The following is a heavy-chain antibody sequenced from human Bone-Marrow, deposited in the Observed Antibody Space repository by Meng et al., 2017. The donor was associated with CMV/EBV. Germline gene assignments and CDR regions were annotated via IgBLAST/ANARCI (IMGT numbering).Heavy chain of an antibody. Sequence: DYGGAFMGYDGSGIRQPPGKGLEWIGEINHSGSTNYNPSLKSRVTISVDTSKNQFSLKLSSVTAADTAVYYCARAPPRRYKNWFDPWGQGTLVTVSS. J-gene: IGHJ5*02. CDR1: GGAFMGYD. CDR3: ARAPPRRYKNWFDP. V-gene: IGHV4-34*01. D-gene: IGHD3-16*02. CDR2: INHSGST.